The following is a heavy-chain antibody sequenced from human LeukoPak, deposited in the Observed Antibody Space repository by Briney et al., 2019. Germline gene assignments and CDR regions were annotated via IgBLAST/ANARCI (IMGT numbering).Heavy chain of an antibody. D-gene: IGHD3-22*01. CDR1: GGSISSGNYF. CDR2: IYRSGST. V-gene: IGHV4-30-4*08. J-gene: IGHJ4*02. Sequence: SETLSLTCTVSGGSISSGNYFWSWIRQHPGKGLEWIGYIYRSGSTYYNPSLKSRVSISGDTSKNEFSLTLNSVTAADTAVYYCARSSSGYYYPDFGGLGYWGQGTLVTVSS. CDR3: ARSSSGYYYPDFGGLGY.